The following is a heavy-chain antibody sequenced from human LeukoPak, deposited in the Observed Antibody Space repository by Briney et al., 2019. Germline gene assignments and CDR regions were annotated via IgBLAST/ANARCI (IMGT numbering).Heavy chain of an antibody. V-gene: IGHV3-33*01. CDR2: IWYDGSNK. Sequence: GGSLRLSCAASGFTFSSYGMHWVRQAPGKGLEWVAVIWYDGSNKYYADSVKGRFTISRDNSKNTLYLQVNSLRAEDTAVYYCARVPRGYSGYDLDYWGQGTLVTVSS. D-gene: IGHD5-12*01. CDR3: ARVPRGYSGYDLDY. CDR1: GFTFSSYG. J-gene: IGHJ4*02.